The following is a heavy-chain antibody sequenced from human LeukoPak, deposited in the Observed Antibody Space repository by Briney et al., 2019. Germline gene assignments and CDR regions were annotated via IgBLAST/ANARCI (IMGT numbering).Heavy chain of an antibody. V-gene: IGHV4-34*01. J-gene: IGHJ6*03. CDR3: TRPWQRRYYMDV. Sequence: PSETLSFTCAVYGGSFSGYYWSWLPQPPGKGLKWIGEINHSGSTNYNPSLKSRVTISVDTSKNQFSLKLTSVTAADTAVYYCTRPWQRRYYMDVWGKGTTVAVSS. CDR2: INHSGST. CDR1: GGSFSGYY.